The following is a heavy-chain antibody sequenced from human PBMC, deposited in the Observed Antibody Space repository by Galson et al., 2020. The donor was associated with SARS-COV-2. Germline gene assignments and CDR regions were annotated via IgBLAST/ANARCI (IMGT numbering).Heavy chain of an antibody. V-gene: IGHV3-30*04. Sequence: GGSLRLSCAASGFTFSGYAMHWVRQAPGKGLEWVAVISKAGSKTNYADSVKGRFTISRDNSKNTLYVQMSSLRTEDTGVYYCVKEGPSRSSGCYDDFDYWGQGTLVTVSS. J-gene: IGHJ4*02. CDR3: VKEGPSRSSGCYDDFDY. D-gene: IGHD6-19*01. CDR2: ISKAGSKT. CDR1: GFTFSGYA.